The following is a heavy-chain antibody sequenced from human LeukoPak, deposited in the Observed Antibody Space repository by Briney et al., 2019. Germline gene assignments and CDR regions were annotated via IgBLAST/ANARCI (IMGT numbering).Heavy chain of an antibody. CDR1: GGSISSSSYY. J-gene: IGHJ2*01. D-gene: IGHD2-15*01. CDR3: ASPKYCSGGSCYSGWYFDL. CDR2: IYYSGST. V-gene: IGHV4-39*01. Sequence: SETLSPTCTVSGGSISSSSYYWGWIRQPPGKGLEWIGSIYYSGSTYYNPSLKSRVTISVDTSKNQFSLKLSSVTAADTAVHYCASPKYCSGGSCYSGWYFDLWGRGTLVTVSS.